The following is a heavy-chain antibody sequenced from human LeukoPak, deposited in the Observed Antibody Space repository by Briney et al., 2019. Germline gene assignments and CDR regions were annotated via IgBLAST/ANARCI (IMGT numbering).Heavy chain of an antibody. V-gene: IGHV1-2*02. Sequence: ASVKVSCKASGYTFTGYYMHWVRQAPGQGLEWMGWINPNSGGTNYAQKFQARVTMTRNTSISTAYMELSRLRSDDTAVYYCSSGLLWFGAHYYYGMDVWGQGTTVTVSS. CDR2: INPNSGGT. D-gene: IGHD3-10*01. CDR3: SSGLLWFGAHYYYGMDV. J-gene: IGHJ6*02. CDR1: GYTFTGYY.